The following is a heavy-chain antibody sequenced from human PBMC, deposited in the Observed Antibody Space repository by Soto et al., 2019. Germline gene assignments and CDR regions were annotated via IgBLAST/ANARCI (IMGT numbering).Heavy chain of an antibody. CDR2: VYYSGST. Sequence: PSETLSLTCTVSGGSINRGGYYWTWIRQHPGKGLEWIGSVYYSGSTNYNPSLKSRVTISVDTSKNQFPLKLSSVSEADRADYYCARGDGGNFYFDYWGQGTLVTVSS. CDR1: GGSINRGGYY. D-gene: IGHD2-21*02. V-gene: IGHV4-31*03. J-gene: IGHJ4*02. CDR3: ARGDGGNFYFDY.